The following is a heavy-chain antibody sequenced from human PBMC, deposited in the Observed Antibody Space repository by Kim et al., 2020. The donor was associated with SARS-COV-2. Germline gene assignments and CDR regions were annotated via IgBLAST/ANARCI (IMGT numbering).Heavy chain of an antibody. CDR2: INTNTGNP. D-gene: IGHD5-12*01. CDR3: ARLKPDGYDLNDYYYYYGMDV. CDR1: GYTFTSYA. J-gene: IGHJ6*02. V-gene: IGHV7-4-1*02. Sequence: ASVKVSCKASGYTFTSYAMNWVRQAPGQGLEWMGWINTNTGNPTYAQGFTGRFVFSLDTSVSTAYLQISSLKAEDTAVYYCARLKPDGYDLNDYYYYYGMDVWGQGTTVTVSS.